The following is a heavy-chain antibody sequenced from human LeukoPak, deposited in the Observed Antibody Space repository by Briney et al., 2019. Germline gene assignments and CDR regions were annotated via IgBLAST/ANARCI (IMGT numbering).Heavy chain of an antibody. D-gene: IGHD6-6*01. V-gene: IGHV3-33*01. CDR3: ARGEYSSSSFRGV. J-gene: IGHJ4*02. CDR2: IWYDGSNK. CDR1: GFTFSSYG. Sequence: AGGSLRLSCAASGFTFSSYGMHWVRQAPGKGLEWVAVIWYDGSNKYYADSVKGRFTISRDNSKNTLYLQMNSLRAEDTAVYYCARGEYSSSSFRGVWGQGTLVTVSS.